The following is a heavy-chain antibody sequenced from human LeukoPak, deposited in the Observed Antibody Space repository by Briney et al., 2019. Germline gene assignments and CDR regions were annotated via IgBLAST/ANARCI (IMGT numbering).Heavy chain of an antibody. J-gene: IGHJ4*02. CDR2: INHSGST. CDR1: GGSFSGYY. D-gene: IGHD3-3*01. V-gene: IGHV4-34*01. CDR3: ARGTTIFGVVIDY. Sequence: PSETLSLTCAVYGGSFSGYYWSWIRQPPGKGLEWIGEINHSGSTNYNPSLKSRVTISVDTSKNQFSLKPSSVTAADTAVYYCARGTTIFGVVIDYWGQGTLVTVSS.